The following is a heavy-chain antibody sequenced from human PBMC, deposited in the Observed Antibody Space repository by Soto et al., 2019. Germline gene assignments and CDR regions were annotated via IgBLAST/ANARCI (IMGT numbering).Heavy chain of an antibody. CDR3: AQRLGSRGSFDY. CDR1: GYTFTSYY. V-gene: IGHV1-46*01. D-gene: IGHD6-25*01. J-gene: IGHJ4*02. Sequence: VASVKVSCKASGYTFTSYYMHWVRQAPGQGLGWMGIINPSGGSTSYAQKFQGRVTITKDTSKNQVVLTMTDMDPVDTGTYYCAQRLGSRGSFDYWGQGSLVTVSS. CDR2: INPSGGST.